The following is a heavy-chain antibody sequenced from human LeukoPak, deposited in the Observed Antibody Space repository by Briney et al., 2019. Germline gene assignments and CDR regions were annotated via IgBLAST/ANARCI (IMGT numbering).Heavy chain of an antibody. Sequence: GGSLRLSCAASGFTFRNYWMRWVRQAPGKGLEWVANIKEDGSEKYYVDSAKGRFTISRDNAKNSLYLQMNSLRAEDTAVYYCAKDSAFYYIDVWGKGTTVIISS. CDR1: GFTFRNYW. V-gene: IGHV3-7*01. CDR3: AKDSAFYYIDV. CDR2: IKEDGSEK. D-gene: IGHD3-10*01. J-gene: IGHJ6*03.